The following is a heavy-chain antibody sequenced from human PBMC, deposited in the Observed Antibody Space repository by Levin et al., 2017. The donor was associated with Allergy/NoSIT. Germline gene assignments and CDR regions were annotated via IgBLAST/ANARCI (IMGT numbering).Heavy chain of an antibody. CDR3: AKALTPWLYSSGLEDAFDI. D-gene: IGHD6-19*01. J-gene: IGHJ3*02. CDR2: ISDSGDIT. Sequence: PGGSLRLSCAASGLSFSTYAMTWVRQAPGKGLEWVSTISDSGDITYYADSVKGRFTISRDNSKNTLYLQMNSLRAEDTAVYYCAKALTPWLYSSGLEDAFDIWGQGTMVTVSS. V-gene: IGHV3-23*01. CDR1: GLSFSTYA.